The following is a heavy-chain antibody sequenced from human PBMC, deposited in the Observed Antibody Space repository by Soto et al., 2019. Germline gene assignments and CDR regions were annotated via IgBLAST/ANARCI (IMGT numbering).Heavy chain of an antibody. CDR1: GFTFSSYA. V-gene: IGHV3-30-3*01. D-gene: IGHD4-17*01. CDR3: ARDGEYYGGNYNFDY. CDR2: ISYDGSNK. J-gene: IGHJ4*02. Sequence: QVQLVESGGGVVQPGRSLRLSCAASGFTFSSYAMHWVRQAPGKGLEWVAVISYDGSNKYYADSVKGRFTISRDNSKNTLYLQMNSLRAEDTAVYYCARDGEYYGGNYNFDYWGQGTLVTVSS.